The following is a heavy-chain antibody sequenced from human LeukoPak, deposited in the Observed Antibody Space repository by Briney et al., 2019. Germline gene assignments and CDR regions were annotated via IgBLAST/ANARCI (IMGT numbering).Heavy chain of an antibody. Sequence: ASVKVSCKASGYTFTSYGISWVRQAPGQGLEWMGWISAYNGNTNYAQKLQGRVTMTTDTSTSTAYMELRSLRSDDTAVYYCASDKKLWFGELYGMDVWGQGTTVTVSS. V-gene: IGHV1-18*01. D-gene: IGHD3-10*01. CDR3: ASDKKLWFGELYGMDV. CDR2: ISAYNGNT. J-gene: IGHJ6*02. CDR1: GYTFTSYG.